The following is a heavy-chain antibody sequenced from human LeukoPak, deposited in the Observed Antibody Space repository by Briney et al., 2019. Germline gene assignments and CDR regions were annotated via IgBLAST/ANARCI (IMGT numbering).Heavy chain of an antibody. V-gene: IGHV3-23*01. CDR3: ATRGAGGTGPFDN. D-gene: IGHD3-10*01. CDR1: GVTFSTYA. Sequence: GGSLRLSCVAPGVTFSTYAMNWVRQAPGKGLQWVAGISGFDGVKDYAESVKGRFAISRDTSKSTLFLQINSLRVEDTAIYYCATRGAGGTGPFDNWGQGTLVTVSS. J-gene: IGHJ4*02. CDR2: ISGFDGVK.